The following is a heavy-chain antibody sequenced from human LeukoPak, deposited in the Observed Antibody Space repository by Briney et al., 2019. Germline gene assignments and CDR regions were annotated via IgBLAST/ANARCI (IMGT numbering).Heavy chain of an antibody. CDR3: TREAGYSSSWYLLYYFDY. D-gene: IGHD6-13*01. Sequence: GGSLRLSCTASGFTFGDYAMSWVRQAPGKGLEWVGFIRSKAYGGTTEYAASVKGRFTISRDDSKSIAYLQMNSLKTEDTAVYYCTREAGYSSSWYLLYYFDYWGQGTLVTVSS. CDR1: GFTFGDYA. CDR2: IRSKAYGGTT. J-gene: IGHJ4*02. V-gene: IGHV3-49*04.